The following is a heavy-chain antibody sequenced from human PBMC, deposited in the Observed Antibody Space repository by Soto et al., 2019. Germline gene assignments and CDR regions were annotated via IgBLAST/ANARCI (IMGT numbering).Heavy chain of an antibody. CDR3: AKESYSSSSYYYGMHX. CDR2: ISYDGSNK. Sequence: GGSLRLSFAASGFTFSSCGMHWVRQAPGEGLEGVSVISYDGSNKYYEDSVKVRLTVSIDNSKNTLFLQMNSLRGEDTAVYYCAKESYSSSSYYYGMHXWGQVSTFTVS. CDR1: GFTFSSCG. D-gene: IGHD6-6*01. V-gene: IGHV3-30*18. J-gene: IGHJ6*02.